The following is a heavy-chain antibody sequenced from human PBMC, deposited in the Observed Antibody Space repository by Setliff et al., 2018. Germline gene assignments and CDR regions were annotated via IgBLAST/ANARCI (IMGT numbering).Heavy chain of an antibody. CDR1: GGSISNYY. V-gene: IGHV4-4*07. D-gene: IGHD1-26*01. J-gene: IGHJ3*02. CDR2: IYTSGST. Sequence: PSETLSLTCTASGGSISNYYWSWIRQPAGKGLEWIGRIYTSGSTNYNPSPKSRVTMSVDTSKNQFSLKLSSVTAADTAVYYCARKGISALSGAFDMWGQGTMVTVSS. CDR3: ARKGISALSGAFDM.